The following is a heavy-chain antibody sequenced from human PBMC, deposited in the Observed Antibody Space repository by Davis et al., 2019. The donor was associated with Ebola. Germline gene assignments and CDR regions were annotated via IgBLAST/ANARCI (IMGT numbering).Heavy chain of an antibody. CDR2: FYPDYAYT. D-gene: IGHD6-6*01. CDR3: ARHWPLRPVRPEHFAS. V-gene: IGHV5-51*01. Sequence: GESLKISCKGSGYTFTNYWIGWVRQMPGKGLDWMGIFYPDYAYTRYSPSFQGQVTIAVDKSISTAYLQWSLKASDTAMYYCARHWPLRPVRPEHFASWGQGTLVTVSS. CDR1: GYTFTNYW. J-gene: IGHJ4*02.